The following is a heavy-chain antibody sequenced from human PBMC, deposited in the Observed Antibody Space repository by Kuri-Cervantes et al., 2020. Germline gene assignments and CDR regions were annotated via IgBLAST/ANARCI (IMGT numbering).Heavy chain of an antibody. D-gene: IGHD3-3*01. CDR2: ISYDGSNK. CDR1: GFTFSSYG. J-gene: IGHJ6*02. CDR3: AKSDYYDFWRYHYGMDV. V-gene: IGHV3-30*18. Sequence: GESLKISCAASGFTFSSYGMHWVRQAPGKGLEWVAVISYDGSNKYYADSVKGRFTISRDNSKNTLYLQMNSLRAEGTAVYYCAKSDYYDFWRYHYGMDVWGQGTTVTVSS.